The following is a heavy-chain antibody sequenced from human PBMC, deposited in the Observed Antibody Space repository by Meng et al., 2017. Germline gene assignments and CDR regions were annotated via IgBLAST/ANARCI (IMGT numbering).Heavy chain of an antibody. V-gene: IGHV6-1*01. D-gene: IGHD1-26*01. CDR2: AYYRSKWYH. CDR3: ARGSYSFDS. J-gene: IGHJ4*02. CDR1: GDSVSSNSAA. Sequence: QLQQPGPGIVKPSQTLSLICAISGDSVSSNSAAWNWIRQSPSRGLEWLGRAYYRSKWYHGYAESVKSRISIDPDTSKNQFSLQLRSVTPEDSAVYYCARGSYSFDSWGQRTLVTVSS.